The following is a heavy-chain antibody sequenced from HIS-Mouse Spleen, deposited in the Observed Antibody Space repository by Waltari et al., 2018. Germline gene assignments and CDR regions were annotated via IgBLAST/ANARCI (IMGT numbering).Heavy chain of an antibody. Sequence: QVQLQESGPGLVKPSETLSLTCTVSGGSISSYYWSWIRQPAGKGLELIGRIYTSGRTNDNPPLKSRVTMSVDTSKNQFSLKLSSVTAADTAVYYCARDFHDFWSGYYGGDKKHDAFDIWGQGTMVTVSS. J-gene: IGHJ3*02. CDR3: ARDFHDFWSGYYGGDKKHDAFDI. V-gene: IGHV4-4*07. D-gene: IGHD3-3*01. CDR1: GGSISSYY. CDR2: IYTSGRT.